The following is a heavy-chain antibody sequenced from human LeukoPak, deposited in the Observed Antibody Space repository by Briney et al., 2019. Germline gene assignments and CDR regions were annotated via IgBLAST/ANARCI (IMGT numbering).Heavy chain of an antibody. CDR2: LHADGIER. CDR3: ASGGYSFDY. J-gene: IGHJ4*02. V-gene: IGHV3-7*01. Sequence: PGGSLRLSCAASGFTLSGYWMSWVRQAPGKGLEWVARLHADGIERYFVDSVKGRFTISRDNAKNSLYLQMYSLRLDDTAVYYCASGGYSFDYLGQGTLVTVSS. D-gene: IGHD5-12*01. CDR1: GFTLSGYW.